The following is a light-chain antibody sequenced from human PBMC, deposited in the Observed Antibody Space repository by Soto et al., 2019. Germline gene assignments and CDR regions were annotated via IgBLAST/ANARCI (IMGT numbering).Light chain of an antibody. CDR1: NIGDHS. Sequence: VLTQPPSVSVAPGQTARITCGGDNIGDHSVHWYQQQPGQAPVLVVSDDSDRPSGIPERISGSNSGYTATLTISRVEDGDEADYHCQVWDSSSDHWVFGGGTKLTVL. J-gene: IGLJ3*02. CDR3: QVWDSSSDHWV. CDR2: DDS. V-gene: IGLV3-21*02.